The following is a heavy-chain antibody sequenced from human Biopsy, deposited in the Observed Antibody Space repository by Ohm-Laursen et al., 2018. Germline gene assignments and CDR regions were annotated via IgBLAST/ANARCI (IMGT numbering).Heavy chain of an antibody. Sequence: TLSLICTVSGGSISDDYWNWIRQPPGKGLQVIGYISSGGRAKYNPSLKSRLTISLDTSKNQLSLRLSSVTAADSAIYYCARERQFRFLEGAFDYWGQGILVTVSS. CDR2: ISSGGRA. D-gene: IGHD3-3*01. V-gene: IGHV4-59*01. J-gene: IGHJ4*02. CDR3: ARERQFRFLEGAFDY. CDR1: GGSISDDY.